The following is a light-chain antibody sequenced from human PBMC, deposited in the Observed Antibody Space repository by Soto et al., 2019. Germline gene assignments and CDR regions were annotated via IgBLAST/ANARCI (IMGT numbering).Light chain of an antibody. J-gene: IGKJ4*01. CDR2: DAS. CDR3: QQRSILLT. CDR1: QSVSSY. V-gene: IGKV3-11*01. Sequence: EIVLTQSPATLSLSPGERATLSCRASQSVSSYLAWYQQKPGQAPRLLIYDASNRATGIPARFSGSGSGTDFTLTISSLEPEDFAVYYCQQRSILLTCGGGTKVEIK.